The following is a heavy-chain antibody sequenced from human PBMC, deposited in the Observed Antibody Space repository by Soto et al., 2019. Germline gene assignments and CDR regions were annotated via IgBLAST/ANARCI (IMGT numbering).Heavy chain of an antibody. CDR3: ARLRPSQEVAVNYDAFDI. D-gene: IGHD6-19*01. Sequence: QVQLVQSGAEVKKPGSSVKVSCKASGGTFSSYTISWVRQAPGQGLEWMGRIIPILGIANYAQKFQGRVTITADKSTRTAYIERSSLRYEDTAVYYWARLRPSQEVAVNYDAFDIWGQGTMVTVSS. J-gene: IGHJ3*02. CDR2: IIPILGIA. V-gene: IGHV1-69*02. CDR1: GGTFSSYT.